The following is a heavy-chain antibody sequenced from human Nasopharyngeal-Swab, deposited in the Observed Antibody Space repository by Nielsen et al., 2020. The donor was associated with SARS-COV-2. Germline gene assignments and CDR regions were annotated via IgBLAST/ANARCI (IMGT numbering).Heavy chain of an antibody. Sequence: GESLKISCAASGFTVSSSYMSWVRQAPGKGLEWVSAISGSGGNTYYADSVKGRFTISRDNSKNTLYLQMNSLRAEDTAVYYCANSWYDYYYGMDVWGQGTTVTVSS. CDR1: GFTVSSSY. CDR3: ANSWYDYYYGMDV. V-gene: IGHV3-23*01. J-gene: IGHJ6*02. D-gene: IGHD6-13*01. CDR2: ISGSGGNT.